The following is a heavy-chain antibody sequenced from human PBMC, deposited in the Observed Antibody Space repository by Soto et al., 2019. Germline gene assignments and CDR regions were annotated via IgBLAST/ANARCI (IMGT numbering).Heavy chain of an antibody. CDR2: ISSSSSTI. CDR3: ARGLPAATTYYYYMDV. J-gene: IGHJ6*03. CDR1: GFTVSSSR. Sequence: GGSLRLARAASGFTVSSSRMNWVRQATGKGLEGVSYISSSSSTIYYADSVKGRFTISRDNAKNSLYLQMNSLRAEDTAVYYCARGLPAATTYYYYMDVWGKGTTVTVSS. D-gene: IGHD2-2*01. V-gene: IGHV3-48*01.